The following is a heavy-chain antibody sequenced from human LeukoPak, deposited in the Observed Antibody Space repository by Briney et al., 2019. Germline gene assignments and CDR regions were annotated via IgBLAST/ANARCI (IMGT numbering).Heavy chain of an antibody. D-gene: IGHD3-22*01. V-gene: IGHV3-23*01. J-gene: IGHJ4*02. Sequence: GSLRLSCAASGFIFNTYAINWVRQAPGKGLEGVSAISGGGDYIYYAHSVKGRFSLSRDNSKNTLYLQMNSLSADDTAVYYCARKLLYYDRSGPSFDYWGQGTLVTVSS. CDR2: ISGGGDYI. CDR3: ARKLLYYDRSGPSFDY. CDR1: GFIFNTYA.